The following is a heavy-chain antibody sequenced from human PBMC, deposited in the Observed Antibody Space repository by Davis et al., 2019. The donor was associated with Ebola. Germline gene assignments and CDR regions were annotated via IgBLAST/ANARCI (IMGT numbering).Heavy chain of an antibody. V-gene: IGHV3-23*01. D-gene: IGHD5-18*01. Sequence: GGSLRLSCAASGFTLSDAWMNWVRQAPGKGLEWVSLISSSGARTYYADSVKGRFTISTDDSKNTLYLEMNSLGAEDTAVYYCGGYTINYYYGMDVWGQGTTVTVSS. CDR2: ISSSGART. J-gene: IGHJ6*02. CDR1: GFTLSDAW. CDR3: GGYTINYYYGMDV.